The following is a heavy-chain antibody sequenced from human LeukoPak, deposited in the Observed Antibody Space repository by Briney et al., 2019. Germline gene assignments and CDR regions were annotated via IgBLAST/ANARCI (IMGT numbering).Heavy chain of an antibody. J-gene: IGHJ4*02. CDR1: GFTFSSYG. Sequence: PGGSLRLSCAASGFTFSSYGMHWVRQAPGKGLEWVAVIWSDGSNKYYADSVKGRFTISRDNSENTLYLQMNSLRADDTAVYYCARETGTYYFDYWGQGTLVTVSS. CDR3: ARETGTYYFDY. CDR2: IWSDGSNK. D-gene: IGHD3-10*01. V-gene: IGHV3-33*01.